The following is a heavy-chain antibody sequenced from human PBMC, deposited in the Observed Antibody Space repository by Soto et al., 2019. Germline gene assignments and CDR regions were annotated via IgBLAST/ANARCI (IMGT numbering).Heavy chain of an antibody. CDR2: IYYSGST. CDR3: AREAAAGTTDYTYYFDY. V-gene: IGHV4-30-4*01. CDR1: GGSISSGDYY. D-gene: IGHD6-13*01. Sequence: LSLTCTVSGGSISSGDYYWSWIRQPPGKGLEWIGYIYYSGSTYYNPSLKSRVTISVDTSKNQFSLKLSSVTAADTAVYYCAREAAAGTTDYTYYFDYWGQGTLGTVSA. J-gene: IGHJ4*02.